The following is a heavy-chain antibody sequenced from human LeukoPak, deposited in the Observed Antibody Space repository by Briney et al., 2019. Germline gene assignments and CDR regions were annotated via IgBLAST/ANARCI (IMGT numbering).Heavy chain of an antibody. J-gene: IGHJ6*03. CDR3: ARDLTEYCSSTSCYRLYYMDV. V-gene: IGHV1-8*01. D-gene: IGHD2-2*01. CDR1: GYTFTSYD. Sequence: ASVKVSCKASGYTFTSYDINWVRQATGQGLEWMGWMNPNSGNTGYAQKFQGRVTMTRNTSISTAYMELSSLRSEDTAVYYCARDLTEYCSSTSCYRLYYMDVWGKGTTVTISS. CDR2: MNPNSGNT.